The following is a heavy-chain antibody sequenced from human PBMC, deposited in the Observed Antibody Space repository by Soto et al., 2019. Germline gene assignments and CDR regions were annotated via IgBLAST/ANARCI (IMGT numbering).Heavy chain of an antibody. CDR2: ISAYNGNT. V-gene: IGHV1-18*01. CDR3: ARDFRPQNAVVTLNFEY. J-gene: IGHJ4*02. D-gene: IGHD6-19*01. CDR1: GYSFTNYG. Sequence: QVQLVQSGAEVRKPGASVKVSCKASGYSFTNYGISWVRQAPGQGLEWMGWISAYNGNTKFAQKVQGRVTMATDTSTTTAYMELRSLRSDDTAVYYCARDFRPQNAVVTLNFEYWGQGTLVTVSS.